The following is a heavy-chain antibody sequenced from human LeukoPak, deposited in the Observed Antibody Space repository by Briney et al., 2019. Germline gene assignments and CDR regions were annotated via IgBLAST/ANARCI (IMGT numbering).Heavy chain of an antibody. V-gene: IGHV3-30-3*01. CDR1: GFTFSSYA. J-gene: IGHJ3*02. D-gene: IGHD3-16*01. CDR2: ISYDGSNK. Sequence: GGSLRLSCAASGFTFSSYAMHWVRQAPGKGLEWVAVISYDGSNKYYADSVKGRFTISRDNSKNTLYLQLNSLRAEDTAVYYCAREGVGGFDIWGQGTMVTVSS. CDR3: AREGVGGFDI.